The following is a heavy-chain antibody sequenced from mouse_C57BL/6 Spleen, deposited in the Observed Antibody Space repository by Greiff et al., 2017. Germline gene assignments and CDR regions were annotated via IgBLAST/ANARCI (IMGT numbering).Heavy chain of an antibody. D-gene: IGHD3-2*02. CDR3: ASRDSSGYVEGYFDY. CDR1: GFNIKDYY. J-gene: IGHJ2*01. V-gene: IGHV14-2*01. Sequence: EVKLVESGAELVKPGASVKLSCTASGFNIKDYYMHWVKQRPEQGLEWIGRIDPEDGETKYAPKFQGKATITADTSSNTAYLQLSSLTSEDTAVYYCASRDSSGYVEGYFDYWGQGTTLTVSS. CDR2: IDPEDGET.